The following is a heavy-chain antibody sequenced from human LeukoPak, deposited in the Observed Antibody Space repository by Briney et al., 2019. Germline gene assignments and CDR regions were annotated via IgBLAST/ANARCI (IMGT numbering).Heavy chain of an antibody. J-gene: IGHJ4*02. D-gene: IGHD2-21*02. Sequence: GGSLRLSCAASGFTFSSYSMNWVRQAPGKGLEWVSAISGSGGSTYYADSVKGRFTISKDNSKNTLYLQMNSLRPEDTAVYYCARDNDCLDYWGQGTLVTVSS. CDR3: ARDNDCLDY. V-gene: IGHV3-23*01. CDR1: GFTFSSYS. CDR2: ISGSGGST.